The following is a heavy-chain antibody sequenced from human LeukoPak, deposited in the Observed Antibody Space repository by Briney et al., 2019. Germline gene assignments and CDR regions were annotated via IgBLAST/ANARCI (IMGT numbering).Heavy chain of an antibody. CDR2: IIPIFGTA. Sequence: SVKVSCKASGGTFNNHAINWVRQAPGQGLEWMGRIIPIFGTANYAQKFQDRVTITTDKSTSTAYMELSSLRSEDTAVYYCARERYYDSSGYSPDAFDIWGQGTMVTVSS. CDR3: ARERYYDSSGYSPDAFDI. V-gene: IGHV1-69*05. D-gene: IGHD3-22*01. CDR1: GGTFNNHA. J-gene: IGHJ3*02.